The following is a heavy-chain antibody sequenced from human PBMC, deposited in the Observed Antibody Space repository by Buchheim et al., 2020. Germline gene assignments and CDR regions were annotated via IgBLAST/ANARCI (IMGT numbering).Heavy chain of an antibody. CDR3: AIYVCIAAAGTRLGPNWFDP. CDR1: GYSFTSYW. CDR2: IYPGDSDT. Sequence: EVQLVQSGAEVKKPGESLKISCKGSGYSFTSYWIGWVRQMPGKGLEWMGIIYPGDSDTRYSPSFQGQVTISATQSISTASLQWSSLKASDTAMYYCAIYVCIAAAGTRLGPNWFDPWGQGTL. D-gene: IGHD6-13*01. J-gene: IGHJ5*02. V-gene: IGHV5-51*01.